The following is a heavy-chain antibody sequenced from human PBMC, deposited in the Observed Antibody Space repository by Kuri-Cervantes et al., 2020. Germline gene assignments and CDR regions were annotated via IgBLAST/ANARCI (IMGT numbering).Heavy chain of an antibody. V-gene: IGHV3-23*01. Sequence: ETLSLTCAASGFTFNRYAMSWVRQAPGKGLEWVSGISGSDDTTCYADSVKGRFTISRDTSKNTLYLQINSLRAEDTAVYYCAKKRPSASTRDAYYYYGMDVWVQGTTVTVSS. CDR2: ISGSDDTT. J-gene: IGHJ6*02. D-gene: IGHD5/OR15-5a*01. CDR1: GFTFNRYA. CDR3: AKKRPSASTRDAYYYYGMDV.